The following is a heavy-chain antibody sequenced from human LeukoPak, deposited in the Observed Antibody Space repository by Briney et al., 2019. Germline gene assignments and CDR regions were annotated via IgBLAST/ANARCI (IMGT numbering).Heavy chain of an antibody. CDR2: IKSNHNGATT. CDR3: AWDDKSVFDY. J-gene: IGHJ4*02. V-gene: IGHV3-15*01. D-gene: IGHD3-22*01. Sequence: GGSLRLSCVGSGCSFRDAWLSWVRQAPGKGLEWVGRIKSNHNGATTDYVAPVKDRFTISRDDSKNTLYLQMNSLKIEDRAMYYCAWDDKSVFDYWGQGTLVTVSS. CDR1: GCSFRDAW.